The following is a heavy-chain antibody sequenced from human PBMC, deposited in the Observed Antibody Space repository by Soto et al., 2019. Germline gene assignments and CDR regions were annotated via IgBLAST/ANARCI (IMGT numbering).Heavy chain of an antibody. CDR2: IYTSGST. Sequence: SETLSLTCTVSGGSISSYYWSWIRQPAGKGLEWIGRIYTSGSTNYNPSLKSRVTMSVDTSKNQFSLKLSSVTAADTAVYYCARDITAVAVIGMDVWGQGTTVTVSS. CDR3: ARDITAVAVIGMDV. D-gene: IGHD6-19*01. CDR1: GGSISSYY. V-gene: IGHV4-4*07. J-gene: IGHJ6*02.